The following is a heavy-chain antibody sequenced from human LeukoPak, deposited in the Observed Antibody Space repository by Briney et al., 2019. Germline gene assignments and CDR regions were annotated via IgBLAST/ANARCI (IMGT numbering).Heavy chain of an antibody. CDR1: VCTFSSYA. D-gene: IGHD3-22*01. CDR3: ASCDSSGYYYPMDY. J-gene: IGHJ4*02. Sequence: SVKVSCKASVCTFSSYAISCVRQAPGQGLEWMGGIIPIFGTANYAQKFQGRVTITADESTSTAYTELSSLRSEDTAVYYCASCDSSGYYYPMDYWGQGTLVTVSS. V-gene: IGHV1-69*13. CDR2: IIPIFGTA.